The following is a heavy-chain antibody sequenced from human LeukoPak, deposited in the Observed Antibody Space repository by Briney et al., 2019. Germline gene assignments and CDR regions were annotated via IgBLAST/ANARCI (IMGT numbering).Heavy chain of an antibody. CDR3: AREGPGDDFDY. J-gene: IGHJ4*02. D-gene: IGHD7-27*01. CDR1: GFTFSTYR. V-gene: IGHV3-7*01. CDR2: IKQDGSEK. Sequence: GGSLRLSCATSGFTFSTYRMSWVRQAPGKGLEWVANIKQDGSEKYYVDSVKGRFTISRDNAKNSLYLQMNSLRAEDTAVYYCAREGPGDDFDYWGQGTLVTVSS.